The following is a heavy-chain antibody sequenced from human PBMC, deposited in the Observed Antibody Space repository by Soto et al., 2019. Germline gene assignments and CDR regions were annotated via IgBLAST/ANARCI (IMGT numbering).Heavy chain of an antibody. CDR1: GYTFTRYG. D-gene: IGHD3-16*01. Sequence: ASVKVSCKASGYTFTRYGIGWARQAPGQGLEGMGRSNTYNGKTKYAQNVKGRVTLTTDTSTSTAYMELRSLRSFDSAIYYCAMVDVYVTPSPQDVWGQGTTVTVSS. V-gene: IGHV1-18*01. CDR2: SNTYNGKT. J-gene: IGHJ6*02. CDR3: AMVDVYVTPSPQDV.